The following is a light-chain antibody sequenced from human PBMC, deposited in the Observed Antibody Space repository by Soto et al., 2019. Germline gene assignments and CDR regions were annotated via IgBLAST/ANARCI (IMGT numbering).Light chain of an antibody. Sequence: EIVLPQSPGTLSLSPGESATLSCRASQSVNSSHLAWYQQKPGQATRLLIYGASSRATDIPDRFSGSGSGTDFTLTISRLEPEEFAVYYCQQYGSAPWTFGQGTKVDIK. J-gene: IGKJ1*01. CDR2: GAS. CDR1: QSVNSSH. CDR3: QQYGSAPWT. V-gene: IGKV3-20*01.